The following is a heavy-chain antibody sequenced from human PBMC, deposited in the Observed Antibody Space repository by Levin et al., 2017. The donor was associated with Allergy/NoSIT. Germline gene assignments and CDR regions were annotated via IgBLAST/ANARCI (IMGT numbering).Heavy chain of an antibody. V-gene: IGHV3-23*01. D-gene: IGHD6-13*01. CDR2: ITGSGGST. Sequence: GGSLRLSCAASGFTFSSYAMSWVRQAPGKGLEWVSAITGSGGSTYYADSVKGRFTISRDNSKNTLYLQMNSLRAEDTAVYYCANSEYSSSWYAYYFDYWGQGALVTVSS. CDR1: GFTFSSYA. J-gene: IGHJ4*02. CDR3: ANSEYSSSWYAYYFDY.